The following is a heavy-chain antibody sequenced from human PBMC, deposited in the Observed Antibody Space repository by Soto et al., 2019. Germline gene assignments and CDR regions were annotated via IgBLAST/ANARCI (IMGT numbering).Heavy chain of an antibody. Sequence: SETLSLTCTVSGGSIGSYYWSWIRQPPGKGLEWIGYIYYSGSTNYNPSLKSRVTISVDTSKNQFSLKLSSVTAADTAVYYCARWRANATPGWFDPWGQGTLVTVS. D-gene: IGHD2-8*01. V-gene: IGHV4-59*01. CDR3: ARWRANATPGWFDP. CDR2: IYYSGST. J-gene: IGHJ5*02. CDR1: GGSIGSYY.